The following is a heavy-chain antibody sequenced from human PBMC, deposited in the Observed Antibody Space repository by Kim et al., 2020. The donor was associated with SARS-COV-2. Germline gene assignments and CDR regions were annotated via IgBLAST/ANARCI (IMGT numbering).Heavy chain of an antibody. CDR2: IYYSGST. V-gene: IGHV4-59*13. J-gene: IGHJ4*02. CDR3: ARDLGVRGSYNY. D-gene: IGHD1-26*01. Sequence: SETLSLTCTVSGGSISSYYWSWIRQPPGKGLEWIGYIYYSGSTNYNPSLKSRVTISVDTSKNQFSLKLSSVTAADTAVYYCARDLGVRGSYNYWGQGTLVTVSS. CDR1: GGSISSYY.